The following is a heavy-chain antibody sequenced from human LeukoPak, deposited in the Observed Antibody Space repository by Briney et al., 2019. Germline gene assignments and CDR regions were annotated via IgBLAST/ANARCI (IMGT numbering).Heavy chain of an antibody. CDR1: GYTFTSYA. CDR3: ASQYAFDI. CDR2: IIPIFGTA. J-gene: IGHJ3*02. Sequence: SVEVSCKASGYTFTSYAMHWVRQAPGQGLEWMGGIIPIFGTANYAQKFQGRVTITADESTSTAYMELSSLRSEDTAVYYCASQYAFDIWGQGTMVTVSS. V-gene: IGHV1-69*13.